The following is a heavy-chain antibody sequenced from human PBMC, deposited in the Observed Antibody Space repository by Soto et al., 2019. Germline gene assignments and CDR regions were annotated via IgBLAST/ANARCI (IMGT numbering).Heavy chain of an antibody. D-gene: IGHD1-26*01. CDR1: GFTFSSYD. J-gene: IGHJ2*01. Sequence: GGSLRLSCAASGFTFSSYDMHWVRQATGKGLEWVSGIAATGDTYYSGSVKGRFTLSRENAKNSLYLQMNSLRAGDTAVYYCARRNPILGATNWYFDLWGRGALVTVSS. CDR3: ARRNPILGATNWYFDL. V-gene: IGHV3-13*01. CDR2: IAATGDT.